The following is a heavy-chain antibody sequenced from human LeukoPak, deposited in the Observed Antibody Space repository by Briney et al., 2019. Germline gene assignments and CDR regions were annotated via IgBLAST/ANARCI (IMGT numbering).Heavy chain of an antibody. V-gene: IGHV4-39*07. CDR3: ARESRQLNWFDP. CDR1: GGSISSSSYY. Sequence: SETLSLTCTVSGGSISSSSYYWGWIRQPPGKGLEWIGSVYYTGASYYNPSLKSRVTISIDTSKKHFSLKLSSVTAADTAVYYCARESRQLNWFDPWGQGTLVTVSS. J-gene: IGHJ5*02. CDR2: VYYTGAS. D-gene: IGHD1-1*01.